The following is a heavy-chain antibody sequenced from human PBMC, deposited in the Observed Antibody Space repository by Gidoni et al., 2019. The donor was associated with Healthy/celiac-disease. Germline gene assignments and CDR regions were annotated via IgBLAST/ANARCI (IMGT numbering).Heavy chain of an antibody. CDR2: IIPIFGTA. CDR3: ASPDYYGSGSPLDY. CDR1: GGPFSSYA. V-gene: IGHV1-69*01. D-gene: IGHD3-10*01. J-gene: IGHJ4*02. Sequence: QVQLVQSGAEVKKPGSSVKVSCKASGGPFSSYAISWVRQAPGQGLEWMGGIIPIFGTANDAQKFQGRVTITADESTSTAYMELSSLRSEDTAVYYCASPDYYGSGSPLDYWGQGTLVTVSS.